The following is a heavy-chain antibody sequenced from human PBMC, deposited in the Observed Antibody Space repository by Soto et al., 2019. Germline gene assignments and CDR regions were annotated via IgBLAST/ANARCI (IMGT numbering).Heavy chain of an antibody. D-gene: IGHD7-27*01. V-gene: IGHV3-7*05. CDR3: AREANWAYDY. CDR1: GFTRSTYW. Sequence: EVQLVESGGDLVQPGGSLRLSCAASGFTRSTYWMSWVRKARGKGLEWVANINQDGSEKYYVDSVKGRFTISRDNAKKSLYLQMTGLRAEDTAVYYCAREANWAYDYWGQGTLVTVSS. J-gene: IGHJ4*02. CDR2: INQDGSEK.